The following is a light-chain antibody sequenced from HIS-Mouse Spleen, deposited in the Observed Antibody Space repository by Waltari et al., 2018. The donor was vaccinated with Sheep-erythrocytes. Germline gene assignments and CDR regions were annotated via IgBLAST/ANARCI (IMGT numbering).Light chain of an antibody. Sequence: AIQLTQSPSSLSASVGDRVTITYRASQGISIALAWYQQKPGKAPNLLIYDASSLESGVPSRFSSSGSGTDFTLTISSLQPEDFATYYCQQFNNYPRTFGQGTKVEIK. CDR2: DAS. CDR3: QQFNNYPRT. V-gene: IGKV1D-13*01. CDR1: QGISIA. J-gene: IGKJ1*01.